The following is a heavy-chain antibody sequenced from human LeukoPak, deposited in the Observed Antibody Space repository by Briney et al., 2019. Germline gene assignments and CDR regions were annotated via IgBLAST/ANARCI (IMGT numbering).Heavy chain of an antibody. CDR1: GFTFSDYY. CDR3: ARGAIDSSGFDFDY. V-gene: IGHV3-11*01. Sequence: GGSLRLSCAASGFTFSDYYMTWIRQAPGKGLEWISYISTSAGTIYYAESVKGRFTISRDNAKNSLYLQMNSLRAEDTPVYYCARGAIDSSGFDFDYWGQGTLVTVSS. J-gene: IGHJ4*02. D-gene: IGHD3-22*01. CDR2: ISTSAGTI.